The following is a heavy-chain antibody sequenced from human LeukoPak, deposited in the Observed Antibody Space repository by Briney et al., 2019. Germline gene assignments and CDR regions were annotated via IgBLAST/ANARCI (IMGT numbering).Heavy chain of an antibody. CDR2: ISSSSSYI. V-gene: IGHV3-21*01. Sequence: PGGSLRLSCAASGFTFSSYSMNWVRQAPGKGLEWVSSISSSSSYIYYADSVKGRFTISRDNARNSVCLQMASLRVEDTAVYYCARDPVEWELLLDYWGQGTLVTVSS. CDR1: GFTFSSYS. CDR3: ARDPVEWELLLDY. D-gene: IGHD1-26*01. J-gene: IGHJ4*02.